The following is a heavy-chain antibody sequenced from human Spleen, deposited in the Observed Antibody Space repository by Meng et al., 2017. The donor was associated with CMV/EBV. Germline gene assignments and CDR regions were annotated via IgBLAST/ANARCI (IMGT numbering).Heavy chain of an antibody. D-gene: IGHD3-3*01. CDR3: ARNLGGVDFWSGYTSHAFDI. CDR2: IIPILGMS. Sequence: SVKVSCKASGGTFGSSAIAWLRQAPGEGLEWMGGIIPILGMSNYAQNFQGRVTITADKSTSTAYMELNSLRSEDTAVYYWARNLGGVDFWSGYTSHAFDIWGQGTMVTVSS. J-gene: IGHJ3*02. CDR1: GGTFGSSA. V-gene: IGHV1-69*10.